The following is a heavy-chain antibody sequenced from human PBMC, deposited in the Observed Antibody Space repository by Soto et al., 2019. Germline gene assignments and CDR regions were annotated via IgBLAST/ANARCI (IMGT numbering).Heavy chain of an antibody. CDR2: ISAYNGNT. D-gene: IGHD2-2*01. CDR1: GYTFTSYG. V-gene: IGHV1-18*01. Sequence: GASVKVSCKASGYTFTSYGISWVRQAPGQGLEWMGWISAYNGNTNYAQKLQGRVTMTTDTSTSTAYMELRSLRSDDTAVYYCAGPRYCSSTSCPNWFDPWGQGTRVTVAS. CDR3: AGPRYCSSTSCPNWFDP. J-gene: IGHJ5*02.